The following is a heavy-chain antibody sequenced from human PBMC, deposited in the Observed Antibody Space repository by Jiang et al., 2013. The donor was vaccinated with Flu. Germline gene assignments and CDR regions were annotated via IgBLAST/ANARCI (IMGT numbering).Heavy chain of an antibody. V-gene: IGHV1-2*04. Sequence: WVRQAPGQGLEWMGSDQPVTVVAQTYAQKFQGWVTMTRDTPISTAYMELSRLRSDDTAVYYCVVPAAMSLSTQQLVEGTLLPNDYWGQGTLVTVSS. CDR3: VVPAAMSLSTQQLVEGTLLPNDY. CDR2: QPVTVVA. D-gene: IGHD2-2*01. J-gene: IGHJ4*02.